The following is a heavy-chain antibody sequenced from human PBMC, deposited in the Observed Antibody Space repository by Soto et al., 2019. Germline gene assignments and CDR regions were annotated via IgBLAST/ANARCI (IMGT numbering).Heavy chain of an antibody. J-gene: IGHJ4*02. V-gene: IGHV1-46*01. CDR3: LRYFIWAGNYYGSGSFALDY. D-gene: IGHD3-10*01. CDR2: INPSGGST. CDR1: GYTFTSYY. Sequence: ASVKVSCKASGYTFTSYYMRWVRQAPGQGLEWMGIINPSGGSTSYAQKFQGRVTMTRDTSTSTVYMELSSLRSEDTAVEYCLRYFIWAGNYYGSGSFALDYWGQGTPVTVSS.